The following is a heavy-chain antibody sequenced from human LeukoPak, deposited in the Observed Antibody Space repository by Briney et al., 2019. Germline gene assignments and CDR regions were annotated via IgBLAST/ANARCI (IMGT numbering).Heavy chain of an antibody. CDR1: GGSISSSTYY. Sequence: SETLSLTCTVSGGSISSSTYYWGWIRRPPGKGLEWIGSIYYSGSTYYTPSLKSRVTVSVDTSKNQFSLKLSSVTAADTAVYYCVRGSTLRHYQYWGQGTLVTVSS. D-gene: IGHD3-16*01. CDR3: VRGSTLRHYQY. J-gene: IGHJ4*02. V-gene: IGHV4-39*01. CDR2: IYYSGST.